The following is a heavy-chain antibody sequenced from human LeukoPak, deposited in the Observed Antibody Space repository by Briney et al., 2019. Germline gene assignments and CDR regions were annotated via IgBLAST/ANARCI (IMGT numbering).Heavy chain of an antibody. V-gene: IGHV3-74*01. Sequence: GGSLRLSCAASGFTFSGYWMHWVRQAPGKGLVWVSRINSDGSSTSYADSVKGRFTISRDNAKNSLYLQMNSLRAEDTAVYYCAGGVTVVRGAHYWGQGTLVTVSS. D-gene: IGHD3-10*01. CDR3: AGGVTVVRGAHY. CDR2: INSDGSST. CDR1: GFTFSGYW. J-gene: IGHJ4*02.